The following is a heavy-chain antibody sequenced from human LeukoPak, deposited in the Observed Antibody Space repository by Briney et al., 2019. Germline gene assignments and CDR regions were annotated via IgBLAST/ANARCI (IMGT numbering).Heavy chain of an antibody. CDR3: AREDMVRGVLDY. CDR1: GGSFSGYY. D-gene: IGHD3-10*01. CDR2: INHSGST. Sequence: SETLSLTCAVYGGSFSGYYWSWIRQPPGKGLEWIGEINHSGSTNYNPSLKSRVTISVDTSKNQFSLKLSSVTAADTAVYYCAREDMVRGVLDYWSQGTLVTVSS. V-gene: IGHV4-34*01. J-gene: IGHJ4*02.